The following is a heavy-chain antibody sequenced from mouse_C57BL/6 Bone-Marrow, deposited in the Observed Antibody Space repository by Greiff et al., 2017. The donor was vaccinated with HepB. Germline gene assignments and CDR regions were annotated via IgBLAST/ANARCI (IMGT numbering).Heavy chain of an antibody. CDR2: INPSSGYT. V-gene: IGHV1-4*01. CDR1: GYTFTSYT. Sequence: QVQLQQSGAELARPGASVKMSCKASGYTFTSYTMHWVKQRPGQGLEWIGYINPSSGYTKYNQKFKDKATLTADKSSSTAYMQLSSLTSEDSAVYYCESMSSGLCWGQGTTLTVSS. J-gene: IGHJ2*01. CDR3: ESMSSGLC. D-gene: IGHD3-2*02.